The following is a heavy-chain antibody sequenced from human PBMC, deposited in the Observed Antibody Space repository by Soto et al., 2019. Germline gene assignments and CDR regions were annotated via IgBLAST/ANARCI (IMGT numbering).Heavy chain of an antibody. CDR1: GGSISSSGYY. CDR2: MYYSGST. CDR3: ARHFLLGYCTNGVCPNWFDP. J-gene: IGHJ5*02. Sequence: SETLSLTCTVSGGSISSSGYYWGWIRQPPGKGLEWIGSMYYSGSTYYSPSLKSRVTISADTSKNQFSLKLSSVTAADTAVYYCARHFLLGYCTNGVCPNWFDPWGQGTPVTVSS. D-gene: IGHD2-8*01. V-gene: IGHV4-39*01.